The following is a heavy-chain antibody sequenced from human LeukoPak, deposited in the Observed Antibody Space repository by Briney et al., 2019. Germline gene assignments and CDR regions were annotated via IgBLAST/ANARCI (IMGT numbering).Heavy chain of an antibody. J-gene: IGHJ4*02. V-gene: IGHV1-46*01. CDR3: ARDIGGELRDY. D-gene: IGHD1-7*01. Sequence: GASVKVSCKASGYTFTSYYMHWVRQAPGQGLEWMGIINPSGGSTCYAQKFQGRVTMTRDTSTSTVYMELSSLRSEDTAVYYCARDIGGELRDYWGQGTLVTVSS. CDR1: GYTFTSYY. CDR2: INPSGGST.